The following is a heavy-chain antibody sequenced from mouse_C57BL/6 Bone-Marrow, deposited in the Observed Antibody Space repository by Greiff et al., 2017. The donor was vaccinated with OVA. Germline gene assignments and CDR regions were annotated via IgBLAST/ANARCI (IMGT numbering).Heavy chain of an antibody. D-gene: IGHD2-1*01. CDR2: IYPGDGDT. J-gene: IGHJ3*01. V-gene: IGHV1-82*01. CDR1: GYAFSSSW. Sequence: VQRVESGPELVKPGASVKISCKASGYAFSSSWMNWVKQRPGKGLEWIGRIYPGDGDTNYNGKFKGKATLTADKSSSTAYMQLSSLTSEDSAVYFCASVYRFAYWGQGTLVTVSA. CDR3: ASVYRFAY.